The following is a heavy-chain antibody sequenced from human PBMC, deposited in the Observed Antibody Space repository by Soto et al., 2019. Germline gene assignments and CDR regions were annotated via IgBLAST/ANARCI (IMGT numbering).Heavy chain of an antibody. D-gene: IGHD6-19*01. CDR2: ISAYNGNT. J-gene: IGHJ3*02. CDR3: ARAHSSGWIRVDAFDI. CDR1: GYTFTSYG. Sequence: QVQLVQSGAEVKKPGASVKVSCKASGYTFTSYGISWVRQAPGQGLEWMGWISAYNGNTNYAQKLQGRVTMTTDTSTSTADMELRSLRSDDTAVYYCARAHSSGWIRVDAFDIWGQGTMVTVSS. V-gene: IGHV1-18*01.